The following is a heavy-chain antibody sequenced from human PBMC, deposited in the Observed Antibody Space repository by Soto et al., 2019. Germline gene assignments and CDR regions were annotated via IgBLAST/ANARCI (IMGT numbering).Heavy chain of an antibody. V-gene: IGHV3-7*01. D-gene: IGHD5-12*01. J-gene: IGHJ3*01. CDR2: IKRDGSAS. CDR1: GFSFSSHW. CDR3: VRDQGKDILASAFDF. Sequence: EVQLVESGGGLVQPGESLRLSCAVSGFSFSSHWMSWVRQAPGKGLEWVATIKRDGSASYYVDSVKGRFTISRDNANDSLYLQMNRLRADDTAVYYCVRDQGKDILASAFDFWGHGTKVTVSP.